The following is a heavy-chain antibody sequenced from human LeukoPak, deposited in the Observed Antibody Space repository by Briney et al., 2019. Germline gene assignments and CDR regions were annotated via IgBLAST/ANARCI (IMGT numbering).Heavy chain of an antibody. CDR3: ARDFIIFGSGSYYDTYGMDV. CDR1: GFTFSSYW. J-gene: IGHJ6*02. D-gene: IGHD3-10*01. Sequence: GGSLRLSCAASGFTFSSYWMSWVRQAPGKGLEWVANIEQDGSEKYYVDSVKGRFTISRDNAKNSLYLQMNSLRAEDTAVYYCARDFIIFGSGSYYDTYGMDVWGQGTTVTVSS. CDR2: IEQDGSEK. V-gene: IGHV3-7*01.